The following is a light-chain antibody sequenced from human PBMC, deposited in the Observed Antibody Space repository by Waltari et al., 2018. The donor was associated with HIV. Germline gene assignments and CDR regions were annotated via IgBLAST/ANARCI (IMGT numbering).Light chain of an antibody. V-gene: IGLV3-1*01. CDR2: QDS. J-gene: IGLJ1*01. CDR3: QAWDSSTYV. Sequence: SYELTQPPSVSVSPGQTASITCPGDKLGDKYACWYQQKPGQSPVLVIYQDSQRPSGIPERFSGSNSGNTATLTISGTQAMDEADYYCQAWDSSTYVFGTGTKVTVL. CDR1: KLGDKY.